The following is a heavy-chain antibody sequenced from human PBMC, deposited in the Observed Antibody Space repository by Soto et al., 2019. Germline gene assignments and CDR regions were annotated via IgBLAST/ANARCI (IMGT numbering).Heavy chain of an antibody. CDR1: GYTFTGYY. Sequence: QVQLVQSGTEVKRPGDSVKVSCKASGYTFTGYYVHWVRQAPGQGLEWMGWINPNSGDTYLAQRFQGRVTMNRDTSIGTAYMELRGLTSDDTAEYYCAKGGAIVAAGTRVYLYTAMDVWGQGTTVTVSS. CDR2: INPNSGDT. V-gene: IGHV1-2*02. CDR3: AKGGAIVAAGTRVYLYTAMDV. J-gene: IGHJ6*02. D-gene: IGHD1-26*01.